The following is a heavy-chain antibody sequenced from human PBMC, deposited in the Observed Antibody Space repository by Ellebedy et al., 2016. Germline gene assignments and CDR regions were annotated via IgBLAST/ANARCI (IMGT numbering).Heavy chain of an antibody. CDR3: AKAVPGRYFYGMDV. J-gene: IGHJ6*02. CDR2: INPNGGDT. CDR1: GYTFTGYY. V-gene: IGHV1-2*02. D-gene: IGHD6-19*01. Sequence: ASVKVSCKASGYTFTGYYIHWVRQAPGQGLEWMGWINPNGGDTKYAQKFQGRVTLTRDTSISTAYMELSSLRSDDPAVFYCAKAVPGRYFYGMDVWGQGTMVTVSS.